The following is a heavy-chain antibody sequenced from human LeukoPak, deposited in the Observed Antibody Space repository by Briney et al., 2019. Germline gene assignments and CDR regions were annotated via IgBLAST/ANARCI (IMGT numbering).Heavy chain of an antibody. D-gene: IGHD3-22*01. CDR2: IWYDGSNK. V-gene: IGHV3-33*01. Sequence: GGSLRLSRAASGFTFSDYGMHWVRQAPGKGLEWVAVIWYDGSNKYYADSVKGRFTISRDNSRNTLYLQMNSLRAEDTAVYYCVRELPPVVQYYFDYWGPGPLVTVSS. CDR3: VRELPPVVQYYFDY. CDR1: GFTFSDYG. J-gene: IGHJ4*02.